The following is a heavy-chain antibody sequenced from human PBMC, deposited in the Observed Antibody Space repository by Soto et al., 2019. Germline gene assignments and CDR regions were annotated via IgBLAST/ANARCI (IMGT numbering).Heavy chain of an antibody. CDR3: ARDSGCISISCYVGGYFDY. J-gene: IGHJ4*03. V-gene: IGHV1-58*02. CDR2: IVVGSGNT. CDR1: GYTFTSYG. Sequence: SVKVSCKASGYTFTSYGISWVRQARGQRLEWIGWIVVGSGNTNYAQKFQERVTITRDMSTSTAYMELRSLRSDDTAVYYCARDSGCISISCYVGGYFDYWG. D-gene: IGHD2-2*01.